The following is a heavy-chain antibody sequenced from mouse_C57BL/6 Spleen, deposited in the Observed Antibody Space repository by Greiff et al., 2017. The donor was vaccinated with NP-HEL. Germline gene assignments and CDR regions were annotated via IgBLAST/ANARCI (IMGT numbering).Heavy chain of an antibody. J-gene: IGHJ4*01. Sequence: QVHVKQSGAELVKPGASVKISCKASGYAFSSYWMNWVKQRPGKGLEWIGQIYPGDGDTNYNGKFKGKATLTADKSSSTAYMQLSSLTSEDSAVYFCAREDSSGNYYAMDYWGQGTSVTVSS. V-gene: IGHV1-80*01. CDR2: IYPGDGDT. CDR1: GYAFSSYW. CDR3: AREDSSGNYYAMDY. D-gene: IGHD3-2*02.